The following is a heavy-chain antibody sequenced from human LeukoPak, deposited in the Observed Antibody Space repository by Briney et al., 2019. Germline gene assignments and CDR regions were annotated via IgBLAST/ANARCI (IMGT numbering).Heavy chain of an antibody. CDR3: ARVLRPMASQYYFDY. CDR1: GASINTYY. CDR2: IYYSGTT. V-gene: IGHV4-59*01. Sequence: SETLSLTCTVSGASINTYYWSWIRQPPGKGLEWIGYIYYSGTTSYNPSLKTRVTISIDTSKNQFSLKLSSVTDADTAVYYCARVLRPMASQYYFDYWGQGTLVTVSS. J-gene: IGHJ4*02. D-gene: IGHD3-10*01.